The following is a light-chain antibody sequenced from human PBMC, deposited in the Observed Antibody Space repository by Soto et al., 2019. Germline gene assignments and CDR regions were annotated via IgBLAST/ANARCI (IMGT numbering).Light chain of an antibody. Sequence: DIQLTQSPSFLSASVGDRVTITCRASQGISSSLAWYQQRSGKAPELLIYAASTLQSGVPPRFRGSVSGTEFTLTISRLQPEDFATYYCQQLNSYPITFGQGTRLEIK. CDR2: AAS. CDR1: QGISSS. V-gene: IGKV1-9*01. J-gene: IGKJ5*01. CDR3: QQLNSYPIT.